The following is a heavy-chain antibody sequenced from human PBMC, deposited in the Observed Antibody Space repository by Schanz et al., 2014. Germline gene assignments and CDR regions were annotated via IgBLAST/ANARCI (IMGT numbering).Heavy chain of an antibody. CDR2: IVPIAGIT. V-gene: IGHV1-69*08. Sequence: QVHLVQSGAEVKKPGSSVKVSCKASGGTFSSDTFSWVRQAPGQGLEWMGRIVPIAGITNYAQRFQGRVTITADKSSDTAYMELSSLRSEDTAVYYCAREVGLYDSGWCDPWGQGTLVTVSS. CDR3: AREVGLYDSGWCDP. D-gene: IGHD3-22*01. CDR1: GGTFSSDT. J-gene: IGHJ5*02.